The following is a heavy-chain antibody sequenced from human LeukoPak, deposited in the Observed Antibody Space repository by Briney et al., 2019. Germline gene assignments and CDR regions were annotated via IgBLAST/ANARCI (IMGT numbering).Heavy chain of an antibody. V-gene: IGHV1-69*01. Sequence: SVKVSCKASGGTFSSYAISWVRQAPGQGLEWMGGIIPIFGTANYAQKFQGRVTITADESTSTAYMELSSLRSEDTAVYYCARALGGFGELFSYYYYGMDVSGQGTTVTVSS. CDR3: ARALGGFGELFSYYYYGMDV. D-gene: IGHD3-10*01. CDR2: IIPIFGTA. J-gene: IGHJ6*02. CDR1: GGTFSSYA.